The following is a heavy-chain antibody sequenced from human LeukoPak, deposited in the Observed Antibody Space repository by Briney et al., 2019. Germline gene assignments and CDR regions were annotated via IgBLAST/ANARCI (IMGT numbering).Heavy chain of an antibody. CDR1: GGSISSSSYY. CDR2: IYYSGST. V-gene: IGHV4-39*07. J-gene: IGHJ5*02. D-gene: IGHD4-11*01. CDR3: ARGRDYSNYVAGWFDP. Sequence: PLETLSLTCTVSGGSISSSSYYWGWIRQPPGKGLEWIGSIYYSGSTYYNPSLKSRVTISVDTSKNQFSLKLSSVTAADTAVYYCARGRDYSNYVAGWFDPWGQGTLVTVSS.